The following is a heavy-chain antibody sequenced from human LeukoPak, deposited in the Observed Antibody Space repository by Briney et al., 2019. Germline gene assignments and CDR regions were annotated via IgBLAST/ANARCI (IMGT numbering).Heavy chain of an antibody. D-gene: IGHD2-2*01. CDR2: ISAYNGNT. CDR1: GYTFTSYG. Sequence: ASVKDSCKASGYTFTSYGIRWVRQAPGQGLEWMGWISAYNGNTNNAQKLQGRVTMTTDTSTSTAYMEMRSLRSDDTAVYYCVVPAAVNDYWGQGTLVTVSS. CDR3: VVPAAVNDY. V-gene: IGHV1-18*01. J-gene: IGHJ4*02.